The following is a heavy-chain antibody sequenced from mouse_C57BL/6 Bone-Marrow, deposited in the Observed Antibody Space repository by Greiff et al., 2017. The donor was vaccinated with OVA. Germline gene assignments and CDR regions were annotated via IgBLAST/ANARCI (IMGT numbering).Heavy chain of an antibody. CDR1: GYAFSSYW. D-gene: IGHD1-1*01. CDR2: IYPGDGDT. Sequence: QVQLQQSGAELVKPGASVKISCKASGYAFSSYWMNWVKQRPGKGLEWIGQIYPGDGDTNYNGKFKGKATLTADKSSSTAYMQLSSLTSEDSAVYFCAREDTTVRVRFDYWGQGTTLTVSS. CDR3: AREDTTVRVRFDY. J-gene: IGHJ2*01. V-gene: IGHV1-80*01.